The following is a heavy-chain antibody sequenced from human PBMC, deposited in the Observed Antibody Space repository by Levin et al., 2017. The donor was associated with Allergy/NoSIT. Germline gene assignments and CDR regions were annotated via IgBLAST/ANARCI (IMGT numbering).Heavy chain of an antibody. CDR1: GFTFSSYA. CDR2: ISGSGGST. Sequence: GESLKISCAASGFTFSSYAMSWVRQAPGKGLEWVSAISGSGGSTYYADSVKGRFTISRDNSKNTLYLQMNSLRAEDTAVYYCAKDISSSSWAFDYWGQGTLVTVSS. CDR3: AKDISSSSWAFDY. D-gene: IGHD6-13*01. J-gene: IGHJ4*02. V-gene: IGHV3-23*01.